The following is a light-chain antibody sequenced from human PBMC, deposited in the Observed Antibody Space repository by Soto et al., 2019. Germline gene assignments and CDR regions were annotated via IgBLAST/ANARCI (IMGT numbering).Light chain of an antibody. Sequence: DIQMTQSPSSLSASVGDRVTITCQASQDISNYLNWYQQKPGKTPKLLIYSTLNLETGVPSRFSGSGSGTEFTFTISSLQAEDIATYYCQQYDNLPYTFGQGTKLEIK. V-gene: IGKV1-33*01. CDR2: STL. CDR1: QDISNY. J-gene: IGKJ2*01. CDR3: QQYDNLPYT.